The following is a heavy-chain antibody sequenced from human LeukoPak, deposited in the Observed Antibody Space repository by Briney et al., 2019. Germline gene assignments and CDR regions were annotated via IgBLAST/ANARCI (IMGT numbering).Heavy chain of an antibody. J-gene: IGHJ6*03. V-gene: IGHV4-39*01. D-gene: IGHD4/OR15-4a*01. CDR3: ARRRVDYGASDYMDV. Sequence: PSETLSLTCTVSGGSISSSSYYWGWIRQPPGKGLEWIGSIYYSGSTYYNPSLKSRVTISVDTSKNQFSLKLSSVTAADTAVYYCARRRVDYGASDYMDVWGKGTTVTISS. CDR2: IYYSGST. CDR1: GGSISSSSYY.